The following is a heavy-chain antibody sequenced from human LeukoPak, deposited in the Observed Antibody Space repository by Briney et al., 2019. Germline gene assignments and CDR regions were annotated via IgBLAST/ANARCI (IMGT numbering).Heavy chain of an antibody. V-gene: IGHV4-34*01. Sequence: SETLSLTCAVYGGSFNGYYWSWIRQPPGKGLEWIGEINHSGGTNYNPSFKSRVTISVDTSKNQFSLKLSSVTAADTAVYYCARGLRDYDSSGYYFDYWGQGTLVTVSS. CDR3: ARGLRDYDSSGYYFDY. J-gene: IGHJ4*02. D-gene: IGHD3-22*01. CDR1: GGSFNGYY. CDR2: INHSGGT.